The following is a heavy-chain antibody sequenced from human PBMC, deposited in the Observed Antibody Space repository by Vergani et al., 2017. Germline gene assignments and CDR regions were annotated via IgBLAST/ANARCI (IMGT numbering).Heavy chain of an antibody. CDR3: AGGPYCSGGSYHPYWYFDL. J-gene: IGHJ2*01. CDR2: ISYDGSNK. Sequence: QVQLVESGGGVVQPGRSLRLSCAASGFTFSSYAMHWVRQAPGKGLEWVAVISYDGSNKYYADSVKGRFTISRDNSKNTLYQQMNSLRDEDTAVYYYAGGPYCSGGSYHPYWYFDLWGRGTLVTVSS. CDR1: GFTFSSYA. D-gene: IGHD2-15*01. V-gene: IGHV3-30-3*01.